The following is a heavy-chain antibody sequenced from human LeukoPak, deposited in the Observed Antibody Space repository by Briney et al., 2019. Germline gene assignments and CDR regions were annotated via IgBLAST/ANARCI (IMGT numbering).Heavy chain of an antibody. Sequence: GGSLRLSCAASGFTFSSYAMSWVRQAPGKGLEWVSAISGSGGSTYYADSVKGRFTISRDNSKHTLYLQMNSLRAEDTAVYYCAKDPYGSGSYILDYWGQGTLVTVSS. D-gene: IGHD3-10*01. CDR3: AKDPYGSGSYILDY. J-gene: IGHJ4*02. CDR1: GFTFSSYA. CDR2: ISGSGGST. V-gene: IGHV3-23*01.